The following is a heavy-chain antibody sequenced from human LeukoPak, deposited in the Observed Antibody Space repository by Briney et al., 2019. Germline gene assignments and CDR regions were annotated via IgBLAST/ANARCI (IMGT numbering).Heavy chain of an antibody. V-gene: IGHV4-4*02. CDR2: IYHSGST. Sequence: SGTRSLTCAVSGGGISSSNGGSGVRQPPGKGLEWIGEIYHSGSTNYNPSLKSRVTISVDKSKNQFSLKLSSVTAADTAVYHCARGVPVAGLDFWGQGTLVTVSS. CDR3: ARGVPVAGLDF. D-gene: IGHD6-19*01. J-gene: IGHJ4*02. CDR1: GGGISSSNG.